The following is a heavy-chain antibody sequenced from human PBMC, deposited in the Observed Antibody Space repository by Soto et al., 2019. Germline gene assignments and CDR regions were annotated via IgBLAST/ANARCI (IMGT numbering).Heavy chain of an antibody. CDR2: INHSGST. V-gene: IGHV4-34*01. CDR1: GGSFSGYY. J-gene: IGHJ6*02. Sequence: SETLSLTCAVYGGSFSGYYWSWIRQPPGKGLEWIGEINHSGSTNYNPSLKSRVTISVDTSKNQFSLKLSSATAADTAVYYCARRRGLNCSSTSCYGRYYGMDVWGQGTTVTVSS. CDR3: ARRRGLNCSSTSCYGRYYGMDV. D-gene: IGHD2-2*01.